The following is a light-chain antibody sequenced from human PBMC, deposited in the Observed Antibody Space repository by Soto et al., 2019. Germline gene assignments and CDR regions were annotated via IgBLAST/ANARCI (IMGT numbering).Light chain of an antibody. CDR1: QSISSW. CDR3: QQYNSYPFT. Sequence: DIQLTQSPSTLSASVGDRVTITCRAGQSISSWLAWYQQKPGKAPNLLIYKASNLESDVPSSFSGSGAGTEFTLTSSSLPADDVAYYCCQQYNSYPFTFGGGTKVEIK. J-gene: IGKJ4*01. V-gene: IGKV1-5*03. CDR2: KAS.